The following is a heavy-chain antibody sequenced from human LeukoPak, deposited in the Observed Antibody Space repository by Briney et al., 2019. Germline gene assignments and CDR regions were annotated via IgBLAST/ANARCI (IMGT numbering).Heavy chain of an antibody. CDR3: ARDVLDSGYDLWDY. V-gene: IGHV3-21*01. CDR2: ISSSSSYI. J-gene: IGHJ4*02. D-gene: IGHD5-12*01. Sequence: GGSLRLSCAASGFTFSSYSMNWVRQAPGKGLEWVSSISSSSSYIYYADSVKGRFTISRDNAKNSLYLQMNSLRAEDTAVYYCARDVLDSGYDLWDYWGQGTLVTVSS. CDR1: GFTFSSYS.